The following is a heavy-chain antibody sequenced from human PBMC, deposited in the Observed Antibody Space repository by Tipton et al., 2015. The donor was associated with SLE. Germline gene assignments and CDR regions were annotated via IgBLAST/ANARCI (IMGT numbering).Heavy chain of an antibody. CDR1: GFAFSNYA. J-gene: IGHJ5*02. D-gene: IGHD3-3*01. CDR3: AKDRYDFWTTPCHSDR. CDR2: INGGDST. Sequence: GSLRLSCAASGFAFSNYAMAWVRQTPGKGLEWVALINGGDSTSYGDSVKGRFTITRDNSKDTVYLQMSRLRAEDTAIYYCAKDRYDFWTTPCHSDRWGQGTLVTVSS. V-gene: IGHV3-23*03.